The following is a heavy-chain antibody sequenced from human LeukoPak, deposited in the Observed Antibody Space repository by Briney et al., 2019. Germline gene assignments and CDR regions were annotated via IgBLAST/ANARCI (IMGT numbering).Heavy chain of an antibody. J-gene: IGHJ4*02. V-gene: IGHV3-30*02. CDR2: IRYDGSNK. CDR3: ARDYRTNWGIFDY. CDR1: GFTFSSYG. D-gene: IGHD7-27*01. Sequence: GGSLRLSCAASGFTFSSYGMHWVRQAPGKGLEWVAFIRYDGSNKYYADSVKGRFTVSRDNSKNMVYLQMNSLSAEDTALYYCARDYRTNWGIFDYWGQGTLVTVSS.